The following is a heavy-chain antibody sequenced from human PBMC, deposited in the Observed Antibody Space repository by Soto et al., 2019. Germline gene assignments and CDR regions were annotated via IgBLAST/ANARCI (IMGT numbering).Heavy chain of an antibody. D-gene: IGHD2-15*01. Sequence: SVKVSCKTSGFTFRSSAVQWVRQARGQRLKWIGWLVVGTGNTNYAQKFQQRVTISSDRSTNTVSMELSSLTSEDTAVYYCATGAYCSGGSCSDYCYSYYGMDLWGQGTTVTVSS. V-gene: IGHV1-58*01. J-gene: IGHJ6*02. CDR3: ATGAYCSGGSCSDYCYSYYGMDL. CDR1: GFTFRSSA. CDR2: LVVGTGNT.